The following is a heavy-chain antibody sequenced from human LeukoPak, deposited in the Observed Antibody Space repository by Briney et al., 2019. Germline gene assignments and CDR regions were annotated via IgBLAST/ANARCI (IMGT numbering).Heavy chain of an antibody. Sequence: GGSLRLSCAASGFTFSDYYMSWIRQAPGKGLEWVSYISSSGSTIYYADSVKGRFTISRDNAKNSLYLQMNSLRAEDTAVYYCARERNYDFWSGYYSNWFDPWGQGTLVTVSP. V-gene: IGHV3-11*04. D-gene: IGHD3-3*01. CDR3: ARERNYDFWSGYYSNWFDP. CDR2: ISSSGSTI. CDR1: GFTFSDYY. J-gene: IGHJ5*02.